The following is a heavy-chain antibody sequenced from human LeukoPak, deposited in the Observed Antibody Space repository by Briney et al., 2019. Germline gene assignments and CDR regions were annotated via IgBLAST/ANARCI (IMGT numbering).Heavy chain of an antibody. CDR3: ARFSQYYDSPTHYLDY. V-gene: IGHV4-59*08. CDR2: IYYTGST. Sequence: SGTLSLTCTVSGGSINNYYWSWVRQPPGAGLEWLAYIYYTGSTNYNPSLKTRLTISVDTSKNQFSLRLNSVTAADTAVYYCARFSQYYDSPTHYLDYWGQGILVTVSS. J-gene: IGHJ4*02. D-gene: IGHD3-16*01. CDR1: GGSINNYY.